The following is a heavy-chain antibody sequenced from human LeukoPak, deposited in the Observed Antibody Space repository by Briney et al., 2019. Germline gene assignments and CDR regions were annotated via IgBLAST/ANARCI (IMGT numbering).Heavy chain of an antibody. CDR2: ISSNGGST. CDR3: AREPSRGQAYFDY. CDR1: GFTFSSYA. V-gene: IGHV3-64*01. Sequence: GGSLRLSCAASGFTFSSYAMHWVRQAPGEGLEYVSAISSNGGSTYYANSVKGRFTISRDNSKNTLYLQMGSLRAEDMAVYYCAREPSRGQAYFDYWGQGTLVTVSS. J-gene: IGHJ4*02.